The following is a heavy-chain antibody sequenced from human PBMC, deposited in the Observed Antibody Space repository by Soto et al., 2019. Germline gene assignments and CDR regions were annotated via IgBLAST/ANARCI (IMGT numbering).Heavy chain of an antibody. Sequence: SETLSLTCTVSGGSISSSSYYWGWIRQPPGKGLEWIGSIYYSGSTYYNPSLKSRVTISVDTSKNQFSLKLGSVTAADTAVYYCASRLGLRFLEWFWGLAFDIWGQGTMVTVSS. CDR2: IYYSGST. J-gene: IGHJ3*02. CDR3: ASRLGLRFLEWFWGLAFDI. CDR1: GGSISSSSYY. V-gene: IGHV4-39*01. D-gene: IGHD3-3*01.